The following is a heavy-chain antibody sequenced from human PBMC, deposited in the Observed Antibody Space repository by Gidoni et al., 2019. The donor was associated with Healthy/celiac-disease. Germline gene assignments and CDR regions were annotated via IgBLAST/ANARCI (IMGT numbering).Heavy chain of an antibody. CDR3: ARITMVRGVIVAEYFQH. J-gene: IGHJ1*01. D-gene: IGHD3-10*01. CDR2: INPNSGGT. Sequence: QVQLVQSGAEVKKPGASVKVSCKASGYTFTGYYMHWVRQAPGQGLEWMGWINPNSGGTNDAQKFQGRVTMTRDTSISTAYMELSRLRSDDTAVYYCARITMVRGVIVAEYFQHWGQGTLVTVSS. V-gene: IGHV1-2*02. CDR1: GYTFTGYY.